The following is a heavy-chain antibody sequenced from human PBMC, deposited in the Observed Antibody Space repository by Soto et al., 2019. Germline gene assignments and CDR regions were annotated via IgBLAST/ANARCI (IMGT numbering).Heavy chain of an antibody. Sequence: SETLSLTCTVSGGSISSSSYYWGWIRQPPGKGLEWIGSIYYSGSTYYNPSLKSRVTISVDTSKNQFSLKLSSVTAADTAVYFCARDNIVSKGYGMDVWGQGTTVTVSS. CDR3: ARDNIVSKGYGMDV. CDR1: GGSISSSSYY. D-gene: IGHD5-12*01. CDR2: IYYSGST. J-gene: IGHJ6*02. V-gene: IGHV4-39*02.